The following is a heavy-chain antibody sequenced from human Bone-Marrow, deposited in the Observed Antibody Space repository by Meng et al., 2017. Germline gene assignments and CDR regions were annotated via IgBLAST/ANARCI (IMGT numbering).Heavy chain of an antibody. CDR2: INHSGST. Sequence: QGQLQQWGAALLKPSETLSLTCAVYGGSFSDYYWSWIRQPPGKGLEWIGEINHSGSTNYNPSLESRATISVDTSQNNLSLKLSSVTAADSAVYYCARGPTTMAHDFDYWGQGTLVTVSS. V-gene: IGHV4-34*01. D-gene: IGHD4-11*01. CDR3: ARGPTTMAHDFDY. CDR1: GGSFSDYY. J-gene: IGHJ4*02.